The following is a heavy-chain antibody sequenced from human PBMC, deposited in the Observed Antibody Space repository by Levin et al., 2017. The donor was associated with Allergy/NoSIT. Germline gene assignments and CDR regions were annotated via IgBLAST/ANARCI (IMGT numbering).Heavy chain of an antibody. Sequence: SLKISCAASGFTFDDYAMHWVRQAPGKGLEWVSGISWNSGSIRYADSVKGRFTISRDNAKKSLYLQMNSLRTEDTVLYYCARDNIGLPDAFDIWGQGTMVIVSS. CDR1: GFTFDDYA. V-gene: IGHV3-9*01. D-gene: IGHD3-10*01. CDR2: ISWNSGSI. J-gene: IGHJ3*02. CDR3: ARDNIGLPDAFDI.